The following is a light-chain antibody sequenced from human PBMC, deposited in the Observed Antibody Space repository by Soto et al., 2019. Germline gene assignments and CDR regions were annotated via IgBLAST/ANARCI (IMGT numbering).Light chain of an antibody. CDR2: DAS. CDR1: QSISSW. V-gene: IGKV1-5*01. CDR3: QPYKSYSWT. Sequence: DIQMTQSPSTLSASVGDRVTMTGRASQSISSWMAWYQQKPGKAPKLLIYDASSLQSGVPSRFSGSGFGTEFTLTISSLQPDDFATYYCQPYKSYSWTVGPGTQVEIK. J-gene: IGKJ1*01.